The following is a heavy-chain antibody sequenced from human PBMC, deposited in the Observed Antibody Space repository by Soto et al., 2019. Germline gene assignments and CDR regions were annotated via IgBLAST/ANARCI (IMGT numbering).Heavy chain of an antibody. V-gene: IGHV3-13*04. Sequence: EVQLVESGGGLVQPGGSLRLSCAASGFTFSSYDMHWVRQATGKGLEWVSAIGTAGDTYYPGSVKGRFTISRENAKNSLNLQMNSLRAGDTAVYYCASGSLRGGSFNNWFDPWFQETQATVSS. D-gene: IGHD2-15*01. J-gene: IGHJ5*02. CDR1: GFTFSSYD. CDR2: IGTAGDT. CDR3: ASGSLRGGSFNNWFDP.